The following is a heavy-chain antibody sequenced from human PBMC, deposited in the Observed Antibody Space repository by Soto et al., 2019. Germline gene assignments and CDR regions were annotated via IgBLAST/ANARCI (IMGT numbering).Heavy chain of an antibody. V-gene: IGHV4-59*08. Sequence: SETLSLTCTVSGGYLSSYYWSWIRQPPGKGLEWVGYMYNSGSANYNPSLKSRVTISVDMSQNQFSLKLTSVTAADTAVYYCERHGAIYSNSWYDFDYWGQGTLVTVSS. D-gene: IGHD5-18*01. CDR3: ERHGAIYSNSWYDFDY. CDR2: MYNSGSA. J-gene: IGHJ4*02. CDR1: GGYLSSYY.